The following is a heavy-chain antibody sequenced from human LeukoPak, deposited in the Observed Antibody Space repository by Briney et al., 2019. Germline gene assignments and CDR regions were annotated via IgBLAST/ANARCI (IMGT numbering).Heavy chain of an antibody. V-gene: IGHV3-23*01. J-gene: IGHJ6*02. Sequence: GGSLRLSCAASGFTFSSYAMSWVRQAPGKGLEWVSAISGSGGSTYYADSVKGRFTISRDNSKNTLYLQMNSLRAEDTAVYYCAKDPFLPYCGGDCYSLSGGMDVWGQGTTVTVSS. CDR1: GFTFSSYA. CDR3: AKDPFLPYCGGDCYSLSGGMDV. CDR2: ISGSGGST. D-gene: IGHD2-21*02.